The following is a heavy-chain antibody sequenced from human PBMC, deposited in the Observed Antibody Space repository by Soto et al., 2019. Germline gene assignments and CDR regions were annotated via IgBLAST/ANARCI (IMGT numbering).Heavy chain of an antibody. V-gene: IGHV3-23*01. D-gene: IGHD2-8*01. CDR3: AKEGWEVTTGLGGMDV. CDR2: ISGSGGST. CDR1: GFPFSIYA. J-gene: IGHJ6*02. Sequence: GGSLRLSCAASGFPFSIYAMSLVRQSPGKGLEWVSAISGSGGSTYYADSVKGRFTIPRDNSKNTLYLQMNSLRAEDTAVYYCAKEGWEVTTGLGGMDVWGQGTLVTVSS.